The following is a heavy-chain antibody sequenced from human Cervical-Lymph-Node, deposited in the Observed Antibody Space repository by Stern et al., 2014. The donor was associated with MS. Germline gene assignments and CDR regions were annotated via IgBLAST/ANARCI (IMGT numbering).Heavy chain of an antibody. J-gene: IGHJ4*02. CDR3: ARGWSYDILTGFSY. Sequence: EHLVESGAEVKKPGSSVKVSCKASGGTFSNYAINWVRQAPGQGLEWMGGIIPIFGRANYAQNFQGRVTITADESTSTAYMELSSLISEDTAVYYCARGWSYDILTGFSYWGQGTLVTVSS. CDR1: GGTFSNYA. D-gene: IGHD3-9*01. CDR2: IIPIFGRA. V-gene: IGHV1-69*01.